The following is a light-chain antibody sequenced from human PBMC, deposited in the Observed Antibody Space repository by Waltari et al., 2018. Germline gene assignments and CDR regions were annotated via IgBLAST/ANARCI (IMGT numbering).Light chain of an antibody. CDR3: QTWVTGSQL. V-gene: IGLV4-69*01. CDR1: SGHSSNA. J-gene: IGLJ3*02. Sequence: QLVLTQSPSASASLGASVKRTCTLSSGHSSNAIAWHQRHPEKGPRLLMKLNSDGNHSRGDGLPVRFSCSRSAAERYLTISSLQSEDGAEYYCQTWVTGSQLFGGGTKLPVL. CDR2: LNSDGNH.